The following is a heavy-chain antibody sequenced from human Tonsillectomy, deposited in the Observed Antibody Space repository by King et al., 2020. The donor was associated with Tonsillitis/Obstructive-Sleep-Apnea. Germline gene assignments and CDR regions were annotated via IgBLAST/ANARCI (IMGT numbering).Heavy chain of an antibody. CDR3: ARVNPTYSSCSYMN. Sequence: QLVQSGAEVKKPGASVKVSCKVSGYTLIKLSMHWVRQAPGKGLEWMGGFDPEDGERIYAQKFQGRVTMTEDTSTHTAYMEMSSLRSEDTAVYYCARVNPTYSSCSYMNWGQGTLVTVSS. D-gene: IGHD6-19*01. CDR2: FDPEDGER. J-gene: IGHJ4*02. V-gene: IGHV1-24*01. CDR1: GYTLIKLS.